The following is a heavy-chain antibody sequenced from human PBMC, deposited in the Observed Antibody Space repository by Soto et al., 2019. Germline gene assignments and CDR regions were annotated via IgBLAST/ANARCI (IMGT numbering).Heavy chain of an antibody. D-gene: IGHD2-15*01. CDR3: ARGDVRVVASFDP. J-gene: IGHJ5*02. CDR2: INPNSGGT. CDR1: GYTFTDYY. Sequence: QVQLVQSGAEVKKPGASVQVSCKASGYTFTDYYIHWVRQAPGQGLEWMGWINPNSGGTNYAQKFQGRVTMTRDTSISTAYMELSRLISDDTAVYYCARGDVRVVASFDPWGQGALVTVSS. V-gene: IGHV1-2*02.